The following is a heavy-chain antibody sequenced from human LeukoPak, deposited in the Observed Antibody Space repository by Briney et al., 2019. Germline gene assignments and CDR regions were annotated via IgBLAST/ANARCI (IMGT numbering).Heavy chain of an antibody. J-gene: IGHJ4*02. Sequence: GGSLRLSCAASGFTFSNAWMSWVRQAPGKGLEWIGRIKSKTDGGTTDYAAPVKGRFTISRDDSKNTLYLQMNSLKTEDTAVYYCTTAKVYYYDSSGLDYWGQGTLVTVSS. CDR3: TTAKVYYYDSSGLDY. CDR1: GFTFSNAW. CDR2: IKSKTDGGTT. V-gene: IGHV3-15*01. D-gene: IGHD3-22*01.